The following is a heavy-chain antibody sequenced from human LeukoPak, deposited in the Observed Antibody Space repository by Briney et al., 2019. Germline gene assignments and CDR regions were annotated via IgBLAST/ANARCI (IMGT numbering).Heavy chain of an antibody. J-gene: IGHJ4*02. Sequence: PGGSPRLSCVASGFTFRSYVMTWVRQAPGKGLEWVSGISTSGTNTYYADFVKGRFTISRDNSKNTLYLQMNSLRAEDTAVYYCAKLVGATMTSDYWGQGTLVTVSS. CDR3: AKLVGATMTSDY. V-gene: IGHV3-23*01. D-gene: IGHD1-26*01. CDR2: ISTSGTNT. CDR1: GFTFRSYV.